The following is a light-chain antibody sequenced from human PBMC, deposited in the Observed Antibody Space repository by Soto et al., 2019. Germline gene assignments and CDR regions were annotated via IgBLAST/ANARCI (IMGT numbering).Light chain of an antibody. Sequence: QLTQSPSSMSSSVGDRVALTFLASQSISSYLNWYQQKPGKAPKLLIYAASSLQSGVPSRFSGSGSGTDFTLTISSLQPEDFATYYCQQSYSTPQTFGQGTKVDI. CDR2: AAS. CDR1: QSISSY. CDR3: QQSYSTPQT. J-gene: IGKJ1*01. V-gene: IGKV1-39*01.